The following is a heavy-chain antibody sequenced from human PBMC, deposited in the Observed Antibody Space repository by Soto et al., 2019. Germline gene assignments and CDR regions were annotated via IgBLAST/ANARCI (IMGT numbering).Heavy chain of an antibody. CDR3: ARGPRGYSGSYWGAY. CDR2: ISSSSSYT. Sequence: QVQLVESGGGLVQPGGSLRLSCAASGFTFSDYYMSWIRQAPGKGLEWVSYISSSSSYTNYADSVKGRFTISRDNAKNSLYLQMNSLRAEDTAVYYCARGPRGYSGSYWGAYWGQGTLVTVSS. V-gene: IGHV3-11*06. D-gene: IGHD1-26*01. J-gene: IGHJ4*02. CDR1: GFTFSDYY.